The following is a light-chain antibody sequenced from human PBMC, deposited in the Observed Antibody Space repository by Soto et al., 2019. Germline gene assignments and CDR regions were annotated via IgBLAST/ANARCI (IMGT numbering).Light chain of an antibody. CDR3: QQYNNWPRT. V-gene: IGKV3-15*01. CDR1: QSVSSN. J-gene: IGKJ1*01. CDR2: GAS. Sequence: IVMTQSPATLSVSPGERATLSCRASQSVSSNLVWYQQKPGQAPRLLIYGASTRATGIPARFSGSGSGTEFTLAISSLQSEDFAVYYCQQYNNWPRTFGQGTKV.